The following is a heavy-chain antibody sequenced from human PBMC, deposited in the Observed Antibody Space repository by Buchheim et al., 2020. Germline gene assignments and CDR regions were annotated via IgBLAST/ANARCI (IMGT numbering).Heavy chain of an antibody. D-gene: IGHD4-17*01. CDR2: INHRGGT. CDR1: GGSFSSYY. Sequence: QVQLQQWGAGQLTSSETLSLTCAVYGGSFSSYYWSWIRQPPGKGLEWIGEINHRGGTNYSPSLKSRVTISVDTSKKQFSLNLSSVTAADTAVYYCASVFTGDYVWERVEPQNYGMDAWGRGTT. J-gene: IGHJ6*02. CDR3: ASVFTGDYVWERVEPQNYGMDA. V-gene: IGHV4-34*01.